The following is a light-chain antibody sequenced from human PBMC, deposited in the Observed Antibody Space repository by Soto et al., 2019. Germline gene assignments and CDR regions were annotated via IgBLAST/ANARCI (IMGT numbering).Light chain of an antibody. CDR2: EVN. CDR1: SSDVGGYHY. CDR3: QSYDSSLTGFVI. J-gene: IGLJ2*01. V-gene: IGLV2-8*01. Sequence: QSVLTQPPSASGSPGQSVTISCTGTSSDVGGYHYVSWYQQHPGKAPKLMIYEVNKRPSGVPDRFSGSKSGNTASLAITGLQAEDEADYYCQSYDSSLTGFVIFGGGTKVTVL.